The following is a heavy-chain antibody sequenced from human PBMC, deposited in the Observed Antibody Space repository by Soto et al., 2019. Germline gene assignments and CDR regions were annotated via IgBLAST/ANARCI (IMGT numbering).Heavy chain of an antibody. D-gene: IGHD1-26*01. CDR2: ISHGGIRK. CDR3: VKDWVGGSNRYQLDY. V-gene: IGHV3-30*18. Sequence: QVQLVESGGGVVQPGRSLRLSCAAAGFSFSDYGMHWVRQGPGKGLEWVAAISHGGIRKHYADSVKGRFTISRDNSKKTVYLHLSTLSRADTDKYYCVKDWVGGSNRYQLDYWGQGTVVTVSS. CDR1: GFSFSDYG. J-gene: IGHJ4*02.